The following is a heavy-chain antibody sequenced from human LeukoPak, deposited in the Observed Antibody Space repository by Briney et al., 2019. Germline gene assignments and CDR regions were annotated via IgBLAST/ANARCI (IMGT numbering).Heavy chain of an antibody. CDR3: ARGVAAGPFYFQH. Sequence: SGTLSLTCAVSGDSISSNYWWTWVRQTPGMGLEWIGEIYYSGTTHYNPSLKSRVSIAVDKSNNQVLLELTSVTAADTATYFCARGVAAGPFYFQHWGQGTLVTVSS. J-gene: IGHJ1*01. V-gene: IGHV4-4*02. D-gene: IGHD6-25*01. CDR1: GDSISSNYW. CDR2: IYYSGTT.